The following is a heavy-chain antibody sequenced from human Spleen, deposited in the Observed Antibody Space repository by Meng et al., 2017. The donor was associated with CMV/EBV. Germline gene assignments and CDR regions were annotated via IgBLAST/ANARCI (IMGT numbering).Heavy chain of an antibody. CDR1: GFTFSTYA. Sequence: SGFTFSTYAMHWVRQAPGKGLEWVSAISGGGSSTFYADSMQGRFTISRDNSKNTLFLQMKSLRAGDTAMYYCAKAPSIEARAGIDFWGPGTLVTVSS. J-gene: IGHJ1*01. D-gene: IGHD6-6*01. V-gene: IGHV3-23*01. CDR2: ISGGGSST. CDR3: AKAPSIEARAGIDF.